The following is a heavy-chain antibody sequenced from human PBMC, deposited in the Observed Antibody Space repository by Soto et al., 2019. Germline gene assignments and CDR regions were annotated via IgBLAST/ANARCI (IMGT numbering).Heavy chain of an antibody. V-gene: IGHV1-18*01. J-gene: IGHJ6*02. CDR3: ARDHYDFWSGYYYYYGMDV. D-gene: IGHD3-3*01. CDR2: ISAYNGNT. Sequence: QVQLVQSGAEVKKPGASVKVSCKASGYTFTSYGISWVRQAPGQGLEWMGWISAYNGNTNYAQKLQGRVTMTTDTFTSTAYMELRSLRSDDTAVYYCARDHYDFWSGYYYYYGMDVWGQGTTVTVSS. CDR1: GYTFTSYG.